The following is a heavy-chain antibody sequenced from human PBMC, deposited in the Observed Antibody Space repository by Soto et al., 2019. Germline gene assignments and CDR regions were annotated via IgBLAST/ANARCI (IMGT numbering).Heavy chain of an antibody. CDR2: IYCSGST. V-gene: IGHV4-61*01. CDR1: GVSVSSGSYF. CDR3: ARGIDGWYQGRYYYGMDV. J-gene: IGHJ6*02. Sequence: QVQLQESGPGLVKPSETLSLTCTVSGVSVSSGSYFWNWIRQPPGKGLEWIGYIYCSGSTNYNPSLKRRVTISVDTSKNQFSLKLSSVTAADTAVYYCARGIDGWYQGRYYYGMDVWGQGTTVTVSS. D-gene: IGHD6-19*01.